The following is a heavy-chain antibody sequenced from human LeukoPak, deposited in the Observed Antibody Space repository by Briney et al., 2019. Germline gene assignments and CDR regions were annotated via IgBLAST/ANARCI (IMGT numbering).Heavy chain of an antibody. CDR2: INPNSGGT. D-gene: IGHD2-8*01. CDR1: GYTFTGYY. Sequence: GASVKVSCKASGYTFTGYYMHWVRQAPGQGLEWMGWINPNSGGTNYAQKFQGRVTMTRDTSISTAYMELGRLRSDDTAVYYCARGRMVYANSFDYWGQGTLVTVSS. V-gene: IGHV1-2*02. J-gene: IGHJ4*02. CDR3: ARGRMVYANSFDY.